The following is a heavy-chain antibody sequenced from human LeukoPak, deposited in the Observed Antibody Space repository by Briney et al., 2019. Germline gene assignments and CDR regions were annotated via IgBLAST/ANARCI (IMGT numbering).Heavy chain of an antibody. CDR3: AKDLGMSSSWFDY. Sequence: GGSLRLSCAASGFIFSDYYMSWIRQAPGKGLEWVSYISSSGSTMYYTDSVKGRFTISRDNSKNTLYLQMNSLRAEDTAVYYCAKDLGMSSSWFDYWGQGTLVTVSS. J-gene: IGHJ4*02. V-gene: IGHV3-11*04. D-gene: IGHD6-13*01. CDR1: GFIFSDYY. CDR2: ISSSGSTM.